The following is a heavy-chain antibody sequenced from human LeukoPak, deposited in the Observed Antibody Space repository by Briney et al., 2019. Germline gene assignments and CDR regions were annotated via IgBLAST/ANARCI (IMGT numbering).Heavy chain of an antibody. CDR3: ARVDSSGYFYFDY. CDR2: IYSGGST. D-gene: IGHD3-22*01. V-gene: IGHV3-53*01. Sequence: GGSLRLSCAASGFTVSSNYMSWVRQAPGKGLEWVSVIYSGGSTYYADSVKGRFTISRDNSKNTLYLQMNSLRAEDTAVYYCARVDSSGYFYFDYWGQGTLVTVSS. J-gene: IGHJ4*02. CDR1: GFTVSSNY.